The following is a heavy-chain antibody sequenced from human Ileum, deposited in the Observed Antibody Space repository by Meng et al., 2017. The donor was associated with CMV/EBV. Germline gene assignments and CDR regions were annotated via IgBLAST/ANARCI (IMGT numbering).Heavy chain of an antibody. Sequence: GESLKISCAASGFSVSKNYMNWVRQAPGKGLEWVSVIYGGGTTYYADSVKGRFTISRDNSKNTLFLQMDSLRAEDTAVYYCAGESGVPNGMDVWGQGTTATVSS. V-gene: IGHV3-53*01. CDR3: AGESGVPNGMDV. CDR1: GFSVSKNY. CDR2: IYGGGTT. D-gene: IGHD2-2*01. J-gene: IGHJ6*02.